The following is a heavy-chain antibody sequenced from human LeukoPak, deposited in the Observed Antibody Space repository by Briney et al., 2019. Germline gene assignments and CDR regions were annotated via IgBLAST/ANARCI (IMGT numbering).Heavy chain of an antibody. D-gene: IGHD3-3*01. Sequence: GGSLRLSCAASGFTFSSYSMNWVRQAPGKGLEWVSSISSSSSYIYYADSVKRRFTISRDNAKNSLYLQMNSLRAEDTAVYYCARARGLYYDFWSGYHTFDYWGQGTLVTVSS. CDR1: GFTFSSYS. CDR3: ARARGLYYDFWSGYHTFDY. CDR2: ISSSSSYI. V-gene: IGHV3-21*01. J-gene: IGHJ4*02.